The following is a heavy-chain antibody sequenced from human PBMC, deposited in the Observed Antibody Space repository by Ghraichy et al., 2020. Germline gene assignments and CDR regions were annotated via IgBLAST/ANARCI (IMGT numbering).Heavy chain of an antibody. CDR1: GGSFSGYY. J-gene: IGHJ5*02. Sequence: SETLSLTCAVYGGSFSGYYWSWIRQPPGTGLEWIGEITHSGSTNYNPSLKSRVTISVDTSKNQFSLKLSSVTAADTAVYYCARWKRYLPGHWFDPWGQGTLVTVSS. CDR2: ITHSGST. V-gene: IGHV4-34*01. CDR3: ARWKRYLPGHWFDP. D-gene: IGHD3-9*01.